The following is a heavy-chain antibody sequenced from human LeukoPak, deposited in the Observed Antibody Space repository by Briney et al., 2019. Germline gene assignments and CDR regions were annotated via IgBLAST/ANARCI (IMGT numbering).Heavy chain of an antibody. D-gene: IGHD3-10*01. CDR1: GDSVSSNSAA. V-gene: IGHV6-1*01. J-gene: IGHJ3*02. CDR3: ARDPIVEVRGVMRGDAFDI. CDR2: TYYRSKWYN. Sequence: SQTLSLTCAISGDSVSSNSAAWNWIRQSPSRGLEWLGRTYYRSKWYNDYAVSVKSRITINPDTSKNQFSLQLNSVTPEDTAVYYCARDPIVEVRGVMRGDAFDIWGQGTMVTVSS.